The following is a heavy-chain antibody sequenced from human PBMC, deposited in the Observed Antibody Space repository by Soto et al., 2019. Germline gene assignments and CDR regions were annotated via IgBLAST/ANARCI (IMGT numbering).Heavy chain of an antibody. CDR1: GYSFTAYY. CDR3: ARGSAVGGNWFDS. D-gene: IGHD6-19*01. CDR2: IKPHSGDT. Sequence: EASVKVSFKASGYSFTAYYIHWVRQAPGQGLECMGWIKPHSGDTGYTQKFQGRVTMTRDTSISTAYMELSSLRYDDTAMYYCARGSAVGGNWFDSWGQGTLATVSS. V-gene: IGHV1-2*02. J-gene: IGHJ5*01.